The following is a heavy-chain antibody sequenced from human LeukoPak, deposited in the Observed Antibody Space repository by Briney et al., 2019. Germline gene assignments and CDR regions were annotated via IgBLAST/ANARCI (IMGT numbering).Heavy chain of an antibody. CDR2: INPDGSEE. J-gene: IGHJ3*02. V-gene: IGHV3-7*01. CDR1: GFTFRSYR. CDR3: ARDPYIKAFDI. Sequence: GGSLRLSCAASGFTFRSYRMTWLRQAPGKELELVAHINPDGSEESYADSVKGRFTISRDNAKNSLHLQMNNLRVEDTAVYYCARDPYIKAFDIWGQGTMVTVSS. D-gene: IGHD1-14*01.